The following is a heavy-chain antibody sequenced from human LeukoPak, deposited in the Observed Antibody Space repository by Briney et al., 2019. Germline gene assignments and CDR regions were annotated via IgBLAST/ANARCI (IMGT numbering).Heavy chain of an antibody. CDR2: IHYSGST. D-gene: IGHD5-12*01. V-gene: IGHV4-30-4*01. J-gene: IGHJ4*02. CDR3: ARDSAQVATIDY. Sequence: SQTLSLTCTVSGGSISIGDYYWSWIRQPPGKGLEWIGYIHYSGSTYYSPSLNSRVIISLDPSKRQFSLKLSSVTAADTAVYYCARDSAQVATIDYWGQGTLVTVSS. CDR1: GGSISIGDYY.